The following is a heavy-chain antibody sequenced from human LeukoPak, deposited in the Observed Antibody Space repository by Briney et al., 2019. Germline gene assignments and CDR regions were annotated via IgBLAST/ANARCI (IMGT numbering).Heavy chain of an antibody. CDR2: ISYDGSNK. V-gene: IGHV3-30-3*01. D-gene: IGHD2-15*01. CDR3: AGDLEDCSDNHCYTWFDP. J-gene: IGHJ5*02. Sequence: GGSQRLSCAASGFTFSTYAMHWVRQAPGKGLGWVAVISYDGSNKYYADSVKGRFTISRENSKNTLHLQMNSLRAEGTAVYYCAGDLEDCSDNHCYTWFDPWGQGTLVTVSS. CDR1: GFTFSTYA.